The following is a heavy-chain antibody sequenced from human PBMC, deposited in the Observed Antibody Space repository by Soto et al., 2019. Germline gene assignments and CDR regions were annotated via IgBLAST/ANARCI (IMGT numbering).Heavy chain of an antibody. CDR3: ARERPLSSGPQRYFDL. V-gene: IGHV3-23*01. Sequence: EERLSESGGGLIQPGGSLRLSCAASGFRFRHYALSWVRQAPGKGLEWVSESSSDGGSTSYPDSVRGRFIISRDRSKETVYLQMNAVRVEDPAVYFCARERPLSSGPQRYFDLWGRGTLVTVSS. CDR2: SSSDGGST. CDR1: GFRFRHYA. J-gene: IGHJ2*01.